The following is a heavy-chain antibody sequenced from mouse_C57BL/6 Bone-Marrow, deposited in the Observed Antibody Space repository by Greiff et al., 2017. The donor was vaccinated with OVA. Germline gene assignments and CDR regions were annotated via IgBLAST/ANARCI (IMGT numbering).Heavy chain of an antibody. CDR3: ARKGRYYYGSSSLAY. CDR1: GFSLTSYG. V-gene: IGHV2-2*01. Sequence: QVQLQQSGPGLVQPSQSLSITCTVSGFSLTSYGVHWVRQSPGKGLEWLGVIWSGGSTDYNAAFISRLSISKDNSKSQVFFKMNSLQADDTAIYYCARKGRYYYGSSSLAYWGQGTLVTVSA. CDR2: IWSGGST. J-gene: IGHJ3*01. D-gene: IGHD1-1*01.